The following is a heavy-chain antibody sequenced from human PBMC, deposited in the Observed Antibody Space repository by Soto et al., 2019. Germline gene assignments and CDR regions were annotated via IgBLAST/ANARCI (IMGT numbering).Heavy chain of an antibody. CDR2: ISANNGNT. Sequence: GASVKVSCKASGYTFTSYGISWVRQAPGQGLEWMGWISANNGNTNYAQKLQGRVTMTRDTSTSTAYMELRRLRSDDTAVYYCARDSTGHFDYWGQGTLVTVSS. CDR1: GYTFTSYG. V-gene: IGHV1-18*01. J-gene: IGHJ4*02. CDR3: ARDSTGHFDY. D-gene: IGHD4-17*01.